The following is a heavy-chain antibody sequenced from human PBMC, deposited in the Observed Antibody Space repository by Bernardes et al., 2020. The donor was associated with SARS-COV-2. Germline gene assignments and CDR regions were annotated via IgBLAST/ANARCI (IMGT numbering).Heavy chain of an antibody. D-gene: IGHD3-3*01. CDR1: GVSISSGGFY. J-gene: IGHJ6*02. CDR2: IYYSGST. Sequence: SETLPLTCTVSGVSISSGGFYWNWIRQHPGKGLEWIGYIYYSGSTDYNPSLKSRVTISEDTSKNQFSLKLRSVTAADTAVYFCARSAFWSGYLYGLDVWGQGTTVTVSS. V-gene: IGHV4-31*03. CDR3: ARSAFWSGYLYGLDV.